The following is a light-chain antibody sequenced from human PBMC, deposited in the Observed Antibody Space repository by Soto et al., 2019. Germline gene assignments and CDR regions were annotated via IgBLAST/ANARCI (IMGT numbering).Light chain of an antibody. V-gene: IGKV1-27*01. J-gene: IGKJ3*01. Sequence: DIQMTQSPSSLSASVGDRVTITCRASQGISNYLAWYQQKPGKVPKLLIYAASTLQSGVPSRFSGSGSGTDFTLTIISLQPEDVASYYSQNYNIDLFTFDPGTKVDIK. CDR1: QGISNY. CDR2: AAS. CDR3: QNYNIDLFT.